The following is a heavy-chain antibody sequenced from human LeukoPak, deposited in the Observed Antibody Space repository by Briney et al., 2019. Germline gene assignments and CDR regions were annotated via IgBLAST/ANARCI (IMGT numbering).Heavy chain of an antibody. V-gene: IGHV4-34*01. CDR2: INHSGST. Sequence: PSETLSLTCAVYGGSFSDYYWSWIRQPPGKGLEWIGEINHSGSTNYNPSLKSRVTISVDTSKNQFSLKLSSVTAADTAVYYCARVSPQKHSYWGQGTLVTVSS. CDR3: ARVSPQKHSY. J-gene: IGHJ4*02. CDR1: GGSFSDYY. D-gene: IGHD4-11*01.